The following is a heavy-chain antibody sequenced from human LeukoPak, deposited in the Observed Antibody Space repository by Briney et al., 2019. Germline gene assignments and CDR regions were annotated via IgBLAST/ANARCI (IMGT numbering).Heavy chain of an antibody. Sequence: GGSLRLSCAASGFTFSSYWMSWVRQAPGKGLEWVANIKQDGSEKYYVDSVKGRFTISRDNAKNSLYLQMNSLRAEDTAVYYCERDVGITVADSFDPWGQGTLVTVSS. CDR2: IKQDGSEK. CDR1: GFTFSSYW. V-gene: IGHV3-7*01. D-gene: IGHD6-19*01. J-gene: IGHJ5*02. CDR3: ERDVGITVADSFDP.